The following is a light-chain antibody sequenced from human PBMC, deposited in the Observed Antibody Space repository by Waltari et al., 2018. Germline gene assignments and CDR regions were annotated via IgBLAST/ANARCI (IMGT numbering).Light chain of an antibody. V-gene: IGLV2-14*03. CDR2: DVS. J-gene: IGLJ3*02. CDR3: CSYTTIRTRA. Sequence: QSALTQPASVSGSPGQSITISCTGTTSDIVPYNHVSWYQQHPGKAPKLMIYDVSERPSGVSNRFSGSKAGNTASLTISGIQSEDEGYYYCCSYTTIRTRAFGGGTKLTVL. CDR1: TSDIVPYNH.